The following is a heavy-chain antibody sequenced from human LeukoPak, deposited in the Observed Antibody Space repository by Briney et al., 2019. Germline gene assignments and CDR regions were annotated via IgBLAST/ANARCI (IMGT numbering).Heavy chain of an antibody. J-gene: IGHJ4*02. CDR1: GDSVSSDIAA. CDR2: TYYRSKWYR. CDR3: ARDMRGWYYDY. Sequence: SQTLSLTCAISGDSVSSDIAAWNWFRQSPSRGLEWLGRTYYRSKWYRDYAVSVRSRITINPDTPKNHFSLQLNSVTPEDTAVYFCARDMRGWYYDYWGQGTLVTVSS. V-gene: IGHV6-1*01. D-gene: IGHD6-19*01.